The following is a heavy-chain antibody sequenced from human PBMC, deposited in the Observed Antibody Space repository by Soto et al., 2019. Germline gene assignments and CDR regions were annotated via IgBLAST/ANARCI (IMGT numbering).Heavy chain of an antibody. CDR3: AKTRGAMIYAISVYGMDV. D-gene: IGHD2-8*01. J-gene: IGHJ6*02. CDR2: HSGSADST. Sequence: EVQLLESGGGFIHPGGSLRLSCAASGFSFSSFAMNWVRPAPGKGLEWVSIHSGSADSTFYADSVKGRFTISRDNSKSTLYLQINSLRAEDTAVYYCAKTRGAMIYAISVYGMDVWGQGTTVTVSS. V-gene: IGHV3-23*01. CDR1: GFSFSSFA.